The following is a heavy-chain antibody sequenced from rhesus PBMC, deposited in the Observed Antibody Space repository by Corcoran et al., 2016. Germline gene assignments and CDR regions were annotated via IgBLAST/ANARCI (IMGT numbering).Heavy chain of an antibody. CDR2: INGNMGST. D-gene: IGHD6-13*01. CDR3: ARRIAAPPSYYFDY. J-gene: IGHJ4*01. V-gene: IGHV4-80*01. CDR1: GGSFSSYW. Sequence: QVQLQESGPGLVKPSETLSLTCAVSGGSFSSYWWSWIRQPPGKGLEWIGEINGNMGSTNYNPSRKSRVTISKDASKNQFSLKLSSVTAADTAVYYCARRIAAPPSYYFDYWGQGVLDTVSS.